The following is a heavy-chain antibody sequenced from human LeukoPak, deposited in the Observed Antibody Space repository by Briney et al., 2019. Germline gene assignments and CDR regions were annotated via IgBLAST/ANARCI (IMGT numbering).Heavy chain of an antibody. CDR2: MNWIRSSI. D-gene: IGHD5-12*01. CDR3: AKGLWNSGYDYGIDY. J-gene: IGHJ4*01. CDR1: GFTFDDYA. Sequence: GGSLRLSCVASGFTFDDYAMHWVRQAPGKGLEWVSGMNWIRSSIGYADPVKGRFTISRDNAKNSLYLQMNSPRTEDTALYYCAKGLWNSGYDYGIDYWGQGTPVTVSS. V-gene: IGHV3-9*01.